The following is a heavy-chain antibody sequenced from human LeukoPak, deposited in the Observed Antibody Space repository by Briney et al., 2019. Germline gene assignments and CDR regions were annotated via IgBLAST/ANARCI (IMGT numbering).Heavy chain of an antibody. D-gene: IGHD3-10*01. Sequence: SETLSLTCAVYGGSFSGYYWSWIRQPPGKGLEWIGEINHSGSTNYNPSLKSRVTISVDTSKNQFSLKLSSVTAADTAVYYCARRSRTMVRGVIILRGNWFDPWGQGTLVTVSS. CDR1: GGSFSGYY. V-gene: IGHV4-34*01. CDR2: INHSGST. J-gene: IGHJ5*02. CDR3: ARRSRTMVRGVIILRGNWFDP.